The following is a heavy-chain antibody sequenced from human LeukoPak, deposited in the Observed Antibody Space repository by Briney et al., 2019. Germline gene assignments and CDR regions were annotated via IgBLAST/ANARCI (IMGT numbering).Heavy chain of an antibody. Sequence: GGSLRLSCAASGFTVSSNYMSWVRQAPGKGLEWVSVIYSGGSTYYADSVKGRFTISRDNSKNTLYLQMNSLRAEDTVVYYCAREGHGKEEDAFDIWGQGTMVTVSS. J-gene: IGHJ3*02. D-gene: IGHD1-14*01. CDR1: GFTVSSNY. CDR3: AREGHGKEEDAFDI. CDR2: IYSGGST. V-gene: IGHV3-53*01.